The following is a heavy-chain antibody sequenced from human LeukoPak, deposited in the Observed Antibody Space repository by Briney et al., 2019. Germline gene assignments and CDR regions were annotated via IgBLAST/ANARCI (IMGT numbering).Heavy chain of an antibody. Sequence: PSETLSLTCTVSGGSIGSYYWGWIRQPPGKGLEWIGYIYYSGSTNYNPSLKSRVTISVDTSKNQFSLKVSSVTAADAAVYYCARRTGYYDGFDYWGQGTLVTVSS. CDR1: GGSIGSYY. CDR3: ARRTGYYDGFDY. V-gene: IGHV4-59*01. CDR2: IYYSGST. J-gene: IGHJ4*02. D-gene: IGHD3/OR15-3a*01.